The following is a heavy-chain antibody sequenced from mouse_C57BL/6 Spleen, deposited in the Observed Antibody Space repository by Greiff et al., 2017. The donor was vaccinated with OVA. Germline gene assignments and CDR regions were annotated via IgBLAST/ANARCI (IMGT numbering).Heavy chain of an antibody. V-gene: IGHV14-4*01. CDR3: TTRTTVVEYYFDY. J-gene: IGHJ2*01. CDR2: IDPENGDT. D-gene: IGHD1-1*01. Sequence: EVQLQQSGAELVRPGASVKLSCTASGFNIKDDYMHWVKQRPEQGLEWIGWIDPENGDTEYASKFQGKATITADTSSNTAYLQLSSLTSEDTAVYYCTTRTTVVEYYFDYWGQGTTLTVAS. CDR1: GFNIKDDY.